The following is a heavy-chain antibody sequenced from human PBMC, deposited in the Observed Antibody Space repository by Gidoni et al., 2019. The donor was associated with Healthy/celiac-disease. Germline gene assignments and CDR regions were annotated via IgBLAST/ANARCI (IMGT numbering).Heavy chain of an antibody. CDR1: GGTFRSYA. CDR2: IIPIFGTA. J-gene: IGHJ4*02. Sequence: QVQLVQSGAEVKTPGSSVTVSCKASGGTFRSYAISWVRQAPGQGLEWMGGIIPIFGTANYAQKFQGRVTITADESTSTAYRELSSLRSEDTAVYYCARGLGYCSGGSCYSGPFDYWGQGTLVTVSS. D-gene: IGHD2-15*01. CDR3: ARGLGYCSGGSCYSGPFDY. V-gene: IGHV1-69*01.